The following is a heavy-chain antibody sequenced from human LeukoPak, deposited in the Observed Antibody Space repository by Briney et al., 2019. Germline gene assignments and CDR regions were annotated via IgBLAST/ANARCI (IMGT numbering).Heavy chain of an antibody. CDR1: GFTFSDNY. V-gene: IGHV3-11*01. CDR2: ISSSGNTT. D-gene: IGHD6-13*01. Sequence: KPGGSLRLSCAASGFTFSDNYMSWIRQAPGKGLEWVSYISSSGNTTYNADSVKGRFSITRDNAKNSLYLQMNSLRAEDTAIYYCAKSFGPVIAAAGTGADWGQGTLVTVSS. CDR3: AKSFGPVIAAAGTGAD. J-gene: IGHJ4*02.